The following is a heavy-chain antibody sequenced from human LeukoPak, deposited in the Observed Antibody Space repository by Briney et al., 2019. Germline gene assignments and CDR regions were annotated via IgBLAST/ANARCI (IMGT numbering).Heavy chain of an antibody. J-gene: IGHJ4*02. CDR2: INHSGST. Sequence: SETLSLSCAVYGGSFSGYYWSWIRQPPGKGLEWMGEINHSGSTNYNPSLKSRVTISVDTSKNQFSLKLSSVTAADTAVYYCARIGYSSGYYYVDYWGQGTLVTVSS. CDR1: GGSFSGYY. D-gene: IGHD3-22*01. CDR3: ARIGYSSGYYYVDY. V-gene: IGHV4-34*01.